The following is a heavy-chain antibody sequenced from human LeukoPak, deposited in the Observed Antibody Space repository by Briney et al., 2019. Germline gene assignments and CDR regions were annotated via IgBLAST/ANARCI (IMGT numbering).Heavy chain of an antibody. V-gene: IGHV4-4*07. Sequence: SETLSLTCTASGGSISSYYWSWIRQPAGKGLEWIGRIYTSGSTNYNPSLKSRVTMSVDTSKNQFSLKLSSVTAADTAVYYCAREDFWSGYYSYWGQGTLVTVSS. D-gene: IGHD3-3*01. CDR2: IYTSGST. J-gene: IGHJ4*02. CDR1: GGSISSYY. CDR3: AREDFWSGYYSY.